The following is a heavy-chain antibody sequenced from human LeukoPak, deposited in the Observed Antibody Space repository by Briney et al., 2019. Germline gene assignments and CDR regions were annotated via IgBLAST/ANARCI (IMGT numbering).Heavy chain of an antibody. CDR2: ISYDGSNK. CDR3: AKEAPKADYDSSGPTLLDY. CDR1: GFTFSSYG. J-gene: IGHJ4*02. Sequence: QPGGSLRLSCAASGFTFSSYGMHWVRQAPGKGLEWVAVISYDGSNKYYADSVKGRFTISRDNSKNTLYLQMNSLRAEDTAVYYCAKEAPKADYDSSGPTLLDYWGQGTLVTVSS. D-gene: IGHD3-22*01. V-gene: IGHV3-30*18.